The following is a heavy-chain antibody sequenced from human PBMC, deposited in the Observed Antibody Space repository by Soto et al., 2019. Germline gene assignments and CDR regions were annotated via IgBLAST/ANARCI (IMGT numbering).Heavy chain of an antibody. CDR1: GFTFTSYA. Sequence: GGSLRLSCAASGFTFTSYAMSWVRQAPGKGLEWVSTITGSGDRTYYADSVKGRFTVSRDTSKNTLYLQMNSLRAEDTAVFYCVKATISMLLSADVWGRGTTVTVSS. J-gene: IGHJ6*02. CDR2: ITGSGDRT. D-gene: IGHD5-12*01. CDR3: VKATISMLLSADV. V-gene: IGHV3-23*01.